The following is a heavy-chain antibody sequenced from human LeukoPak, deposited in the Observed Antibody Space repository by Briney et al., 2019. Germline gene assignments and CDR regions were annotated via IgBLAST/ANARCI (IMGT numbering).Heavy chain of an antibody. CDR1: GYTFAGYY. CDR3: ARAYGSGRSLITRDAFDI. Sequence: ASVKVSCKASGYTFAGYYMHWVRQAPGQGLEWMGWINPNSGGTNYAQKFQGRVTMTRDTSISTAYMELSRLRSDDTAVYYCARAYGSGRSLITRDAFDIWGQGTMVTVSS. V-gene: IGHV1-2*02. CDR2: INPNSGGT. D-gene: IGHD3-10*01. J-gene: IGHJ3*02.